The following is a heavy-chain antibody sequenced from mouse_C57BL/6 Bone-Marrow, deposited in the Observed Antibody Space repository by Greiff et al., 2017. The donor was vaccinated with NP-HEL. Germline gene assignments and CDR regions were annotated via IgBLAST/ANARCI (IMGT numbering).Heavy chain of an antibody. J-gene: IGHJ2*01. Sequence: QVQLQQPGAELVKPGASVKLSCKASGYTFTSYWMHWVKQRPGQGLEWIGMIHPNSGSTNYNEKFKSKATLTVDKSSSTAYMQLSSLTSEDSAVYYCASLRAEGDYDNFDYWGQGTTLTVSS. CDR1: GYTFTSYW. CDR3: ASLRAEGDYDNFDY. CDR2: IHPNSGST. D-gene: IGHD2-4*01. V-gene: IGHV1-64*01.